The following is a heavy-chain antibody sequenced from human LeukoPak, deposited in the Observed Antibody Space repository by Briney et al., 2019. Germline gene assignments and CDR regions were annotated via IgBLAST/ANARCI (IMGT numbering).Heavy chain of an antibody. Sequence: GASVKVSCKASGYTFTGYYMHWVRQAPGQGLEWMGWINPNSGGTNYAQKFQGRVTMTRDTSISTAYMELSRLRSDDTAVYYCAREGYGSGSSVGWFDPWGQGTLVTVSS. CDR2: INPNSGGT. V-gene: IGHV1-2*02. CDR3: AREGYGSGSSVGWFDP. J-gene: IGHJ5*02. CDR1: GYTFTGYY. D-gene: IGHD3-10*01.